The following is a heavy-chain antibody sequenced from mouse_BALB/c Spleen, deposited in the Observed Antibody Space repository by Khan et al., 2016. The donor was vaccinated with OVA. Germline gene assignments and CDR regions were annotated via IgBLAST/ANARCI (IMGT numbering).Heavy chain of an antibody. CDR3: SRDDSRYNYAMDY. D-gene: IGHD2-4*01. J-gene: IGHJ4*01. Sequence: QLEEPGPGLVKPSQSLSLTCTVTGYSITSDYAWNWIRQFPGNKLEWMGYISYSGSTNYNPSLKSRISITRDTSKNQFFLQLNSVTTEDTATYYCSRDDSRYNYAMDYWGQGTSVTVSS. CDR1: GYSITSDYA. CDR2: ISYSGST. V-gene: IGHV3-2*02.